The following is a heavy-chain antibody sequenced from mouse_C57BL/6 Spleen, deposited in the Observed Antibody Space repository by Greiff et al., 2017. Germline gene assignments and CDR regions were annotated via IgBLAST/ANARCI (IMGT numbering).Heavy chain of an antibody. J-gene: IGHJ3*01. CDR3: ARDRGYGSSYGFAY. D-gene: IGHD1-1*01. V-gene: IGHV5-16*01. CDR2: INYDGSST. Sequence: EVKLVESEGGLVQPGSSMKLSCTASGFTFSDYYMAWVRQVPEKGLEWVANINYDGSSTYYLDSLKSRFIISRDNAKNFLYLQMSSLKSEDTATYYCARDRGYGSSYGFAYWGQGTLVTVSA. CDR1: GFTFSDYY.